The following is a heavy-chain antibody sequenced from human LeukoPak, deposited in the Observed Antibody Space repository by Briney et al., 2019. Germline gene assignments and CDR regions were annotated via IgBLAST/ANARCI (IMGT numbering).Heavy chain of an antibody. CDR1: GFTFSSYA. CDR2: ISYDGSNK. J-gene: IGHJ4*02. Sequence: PGGSLRLSCAASGFTFSSYAMHWVRQAPGKGLEWVAVISYDGSNKYYADSVKGRSTISRDNAKNSLYLQINSLRAEDTAVYYCARPGGVGASDYWGQGTLVTVSS. CDR3: ARPGGVGASDY. D-gene: IGHD1-26*01. V-gene: IGHV3-30*04.